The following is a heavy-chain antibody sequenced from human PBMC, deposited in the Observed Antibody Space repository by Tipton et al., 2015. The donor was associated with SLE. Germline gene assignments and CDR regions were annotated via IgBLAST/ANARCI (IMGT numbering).Heavy chain of an antibody. CDR3: VRDRSESFSAGFDS. CDR2: IYHSGST. CDR1: GGSISSSNW. J-gene: IGHJ4*02. Sequence: TLSLTCAVSGGSISSSNWWSWVRQPPGKGLEWIGEIYHSGSTNYNPSLMSRVTTSLDTPKNHFSLKLSSVTAADTAVYYCVRDRSESFSAGFDSWGQGTLVTVSS. V-gene: IGHV4-4*02. D-gene: IGHD1-26*01.